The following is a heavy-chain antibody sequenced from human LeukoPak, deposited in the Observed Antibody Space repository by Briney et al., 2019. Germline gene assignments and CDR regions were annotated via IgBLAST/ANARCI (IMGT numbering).Heavy chain of an antibody. D-gene: IGHD4-11*01. CDR1: GYSISSGYY. J-gene: IGHJ6*03. V-gene: IGHV4-38-2*02. Sequence: SETLSLTCTVSGYSISSGYYWGWIRQPPGKGLEWIGSIYHSGSTYYNPSLKSRVTISVDTSKNQFSLKLSSVTAADTAVYYCARGRVSSSTWYSTYYYYFYMDVWGKGTTVTVSS. CDR2: IYHSGST. CDR3: ARGRVSSSTWYSTYYYYFYMDV.